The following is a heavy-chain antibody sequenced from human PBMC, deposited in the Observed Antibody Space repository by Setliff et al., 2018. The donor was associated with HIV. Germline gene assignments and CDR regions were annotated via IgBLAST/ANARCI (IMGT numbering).Heavy chain of an antibody. J-gene: IGHJ4*02. Sequence: GGSLRLSCAASGFTFSSYWMTWVRQAPGKGLQWVANMRRDEGEKYYVDSVKGRFTISRDNAKNALYLQMSSLRVDDTAVYYCARISSAWYLVDYWGQGTLVTSPQ. CDR2: MRRDEGEK. V-gene: IGHV3-7*03. CDR3: ARISSAWYLVDY. D-gene: IGHD6-13*01. CDR1: GFTFSSYW.